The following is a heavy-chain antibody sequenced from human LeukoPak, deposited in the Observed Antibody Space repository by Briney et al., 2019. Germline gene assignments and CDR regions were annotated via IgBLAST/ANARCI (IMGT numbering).Heavy chain of an antibody. D-gene: IGHD6-19*01. CDR1: GGSISRYY. Sequence: SETLSLTCTVSGGSISRYYWSWIRQPPGKGLEWIGYIYYSGSTNYNPSLRSRVTISVDTSKNQFSLKLSSVTAADTAVYYCARLGLVHDAFDIWGQGTMVTVSS. CDR3: ARLGLVHDAFDI. CDR2: IYYSGST. J-gene: IGHJ3*02. V-gene: IGHV4-59*01.